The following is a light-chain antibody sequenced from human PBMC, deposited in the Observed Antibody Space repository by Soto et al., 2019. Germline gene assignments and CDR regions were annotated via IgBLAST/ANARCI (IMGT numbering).Light chain of an antibody. CDR2: EAS. CDR3: SLYTSENTDV. CDR1: STDFVSYNR. J-gene: IGLJ1*01. V-gene: IGLV2-18*01. Sequence: QSVLTQPPSVSGSPGQSVTISCTGTSTDFVSYNRVSWYQQPPGTAPKLIIYEASNRPSGVPGRFSGSKSGNTASLTISGLQAADEADYYCSLYTSENTDVFGTGTKLTVL.